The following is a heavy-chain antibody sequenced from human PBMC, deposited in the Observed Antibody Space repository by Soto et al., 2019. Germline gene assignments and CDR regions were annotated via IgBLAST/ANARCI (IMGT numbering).Heavy chain of an antibody. J-gene: IGHJ4*02. CDR1: GGSISSGGYS. D-gene: IGHD3-3*01. V-gene: IGHV4-30-2*01. CDR2: IYHSGST. Sequence: PSETLSLTCAVSGGSISSGGYSWSWIRQPPGKGLEWIGYIYHSGSTYYNPSLKSRVTISVDRSKNQFSLKLSSVTAADTAVYYCARVVGHDFWSLYYFDYWGQGTLVTVSS. CDR3: ARVVGHDFWSLYYFDY.